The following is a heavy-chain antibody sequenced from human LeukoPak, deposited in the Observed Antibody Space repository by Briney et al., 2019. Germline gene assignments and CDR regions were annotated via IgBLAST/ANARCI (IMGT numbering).Heavy chain of an antibody. CDR2: INHSGST. J-gene: IGHJ3*02. V-gene: IGHV4-34*01. D-gene: IGHD3-10*01. CDR3: ARHGGLWFGEFVSGDDAFDI. CDR1: GGSFSGYY. Sequence: ASETLSLTCAVYGGSFSGYYWSWIRQPPGKGLEWIGEINHSGSTNYSPSLKSRVTISVDTSKNQFSLKLSSVTAADTAVYYCARHGGLWFGEFVSGDDAFDIWGQGTMVTVSS.